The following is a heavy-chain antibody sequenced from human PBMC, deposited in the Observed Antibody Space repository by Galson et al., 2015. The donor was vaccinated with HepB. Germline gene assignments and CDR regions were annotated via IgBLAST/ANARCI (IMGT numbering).Heavy chain of an antibody. Sequence: SVKVSCKASGGTFSSYAISWVRQAPGQGLEWMGGIIPIFGTANYAQKFQGRVTITADESTSTAYMELSSLRSEDTAVYYCARRSCGGDCYRNAFDIWGQGTMVTVSS. V-gene: IGHV1-69*13. CDR1: GGTFSSYA. D-gene: IGHD2-21*02. CDR2: IIPIFGTA. J-gene: IGHJ3*02. CDR3: ARRSCGGDCYRNAFDI.